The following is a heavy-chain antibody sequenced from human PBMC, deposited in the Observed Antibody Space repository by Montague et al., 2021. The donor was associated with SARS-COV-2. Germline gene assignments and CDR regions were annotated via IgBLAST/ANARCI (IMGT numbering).Heavy chain of an antibody. CDR3: ARSTSGWFIY. J-gene: IGHJ4*02. Sequence: SETLSLTCSVSGGSISSTSFFWAWIRQPPGKGLEWVGGRNSSGTTYYNPSLKSRVTISGDTSRNQLSVRLSSVTAADTAVYYCARSTSGWFIYWGQGTLVTVSS. D-gene: IGHD6-19*01. V-gene: IGHV4-39*01. CDR1: GGSISSTSFF. CDR2: RNSSGTT.